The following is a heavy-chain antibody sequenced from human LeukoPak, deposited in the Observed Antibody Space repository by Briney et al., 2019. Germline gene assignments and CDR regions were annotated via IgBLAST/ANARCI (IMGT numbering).Heavy chain of an antibody. CDR2: INSDGSST. Sequence: GRSLRLSCAASGFTFSSYWMHWVRQAPGKGLVWVSRINSDGSSTSYADSVKGRFTISRDNAKNTLYLQMNSLRAEDTAVYYCARDGGDTKVNAFDIWGQGTMVTVSS. CDR1: GFTFSSYW. CDR3: ARDGGDTKVNAFDI. V-gene: IGHV3-74*01. D-gene: IGHD2-8*01. J-gene: IGHJ3*02.